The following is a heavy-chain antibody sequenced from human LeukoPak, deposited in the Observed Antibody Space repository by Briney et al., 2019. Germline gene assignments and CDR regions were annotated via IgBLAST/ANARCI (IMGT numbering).Heavy chain of an antibody. CDR3: ARDVLYSITMVRGSWFDP. J-gene: IGHJ5*02. D-gene: IGHD3-10*01. CDR1: GYTLTELS. CDR2: FDPEDGET. V-gene: IGHV1-24*01. Sequence: ASVKVSCKVSGYTLTELSMHWVRQAPGKGLEWMGGFDPEDGETIYAQKFQGRVTMTRDTSISTAYMELSRLRSDDTAVYYCARDVLYSITMVRGSWFDPWGQGTLVTVSS.